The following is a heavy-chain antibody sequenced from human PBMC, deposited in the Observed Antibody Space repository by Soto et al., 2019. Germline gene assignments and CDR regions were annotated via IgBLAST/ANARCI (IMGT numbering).Heavy chain of an antibody. D-gene: IGHD1-26*01. Sequence: GGSLRLSCAASGFTFSGYSMNWVRQAPGKGLEWVSYISSLSSPRYYAESVEGRFIISRDNAKNSLYLQMNSLRDEDTAVYFCAREDILGARSFDYWGQGTLVTVSS. V-gene: IGHV3-48*02. CDR3: AREDILGARSFDY. J-gene: IGHJ4*02. CDR2: ISSLSSPR. CDR1: GFTFSGYS.